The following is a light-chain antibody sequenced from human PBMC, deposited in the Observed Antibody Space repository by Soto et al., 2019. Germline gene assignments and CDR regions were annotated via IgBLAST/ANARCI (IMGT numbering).Light chain of an antibody. J-gene: IGLJ1*01. V-gene: IGLV2-14*01. CDR1: SSDVGGYNY. CDR2: DVS. CDR3: SSYTSSSTLYV. Sequence: QSVLTQPASVSGSPGQSITISCTGTSSDVGGYNYVSWYQQHPGKALKLMIYDVSNRPSGVSNRFSGSKSGNTASLTISGLQAEDKADYYCSSYTSSSTLYVFGTGTKVTVL.